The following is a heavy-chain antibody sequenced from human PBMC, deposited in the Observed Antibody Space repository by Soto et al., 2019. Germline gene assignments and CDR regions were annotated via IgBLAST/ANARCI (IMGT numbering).Heavy chain of an antibody. J-gene: IGHJ4*02. D-gene: IGHD1-1*01. CDR2: ISDDGSNK. Sequence: GGSLRLSCAASGFTFSSFGLHWARQAPGKGLEWVAMISDDGSNKYYADSVKDRFTVSRDNSKNTLYLQMNSLRTEDTAVYYCAKATYKYDYLDYWGQGTLVTVSS. V-gene: IGHV3-30*18. CDR1: GFTFSSFG. CDR3: AKATYKYDYLDY.